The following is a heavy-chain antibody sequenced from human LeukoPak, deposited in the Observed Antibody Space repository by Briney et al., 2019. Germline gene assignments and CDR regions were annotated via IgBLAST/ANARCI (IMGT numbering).Heavy chain of an antibody. V-gene: IGHV4-59*01. CDR3: ARDSWGDGYNYYWFDP. CDR2: IYYSGTT. Sequence: PSETLSLTCTVSGGSISSYYWSWIRQPPGKGLEWIGYIYYSGTTNYNPSLKSRVTISVDTSKNQFSLKLSSVTAADTAVCYCARDSWGDGYNYYWFDPWGQGTLVTVSS. D-gene: IGHD5-24*01. CDR1: GGSISSYY. J-gene: IGHJ5*02.